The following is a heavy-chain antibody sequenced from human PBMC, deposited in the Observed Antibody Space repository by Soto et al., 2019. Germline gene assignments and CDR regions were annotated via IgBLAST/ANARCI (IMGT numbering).Heavy chain of an antibody. CDR3: ARHGRNSGSYVADAFDI. CDR1: GGSISSSSYY. D-gene: IGHD1-26*01. Sequence: PSETLSLTCTVSGGSISSSSYYWGWIRQPPGKGLEWIGSIYYSGSTYYNPSLKSRVTISVDTSKNQFSLKLSSVTAADTAVYYCARHGRNSGSYVADAFDIWGQGTMVTVSS. V-gene: IGHV4-39*01. CDR2: IYYSGST. J-gene: IGHJ3*02.